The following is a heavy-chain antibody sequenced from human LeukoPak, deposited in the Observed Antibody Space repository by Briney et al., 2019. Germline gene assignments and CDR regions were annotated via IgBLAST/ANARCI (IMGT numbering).Heavy chain of an antibody. CDR2: INPNSGGT. J-gene: IGHJ3*02. Sequence: ASVKVSCKASGYTFTGYYMHWVRQAPGQGLEWMGWINPNSGGTNYAQKFQGRVTMTRDTSISTAYMELSRLRSDDTAVYYCARLMATPPGAFDIWGQGTMVTVSS. CDR1: GYTFTGYY. V-gene: IGHV1-2*02. CDR3: ARLMATPPGAFDI. D-gene: IGHD5-24*01.